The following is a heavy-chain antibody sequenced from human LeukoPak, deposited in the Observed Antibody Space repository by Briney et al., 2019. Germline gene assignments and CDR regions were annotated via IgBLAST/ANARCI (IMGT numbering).Heavy chain of an antibody. D-gene: IGHD3-10*01. CDR1: GYTFTSYG. CDR2: IIPIFGTA. CDR3: ASLERSGSYFDY. J-gene: IGHJ4*02. V-gene: IGHV1-69*13. Sequence: ASVKVSCKASGYTFTSYGISWVRQAPGQGLEWMGGIIPIFGTANYAQKFQGRVTITADESTSTAYMELSSLRSEDTAVYYCASLERSGSYFDYWGQGTLVTVSS.